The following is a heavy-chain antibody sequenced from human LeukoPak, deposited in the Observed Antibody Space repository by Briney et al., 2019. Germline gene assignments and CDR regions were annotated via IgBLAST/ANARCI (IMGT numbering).Heavy chain of an antibody. D-gene: IGHD3-10*01. J-gene: IGHJ4*02. CDR3: ARDRGSSWREFFLDS. CDR2: ISNTGSYM. V-gene: IGHV3-21*01. Sequence: PGGSLRLSCAASGFTFSSYSINWVRQAPGKGLEWVSSISNTGSYMYYADSVKGRFTVSRDNSNNSLYLQMNNLRADDTAVYYCARDRGSSWREFFLDSWGWEPWSPSPQ. CDR1: GFTFSSYS.